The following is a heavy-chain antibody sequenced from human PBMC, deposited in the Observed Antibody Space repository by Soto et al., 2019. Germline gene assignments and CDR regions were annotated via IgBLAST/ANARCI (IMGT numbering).Heavy chain of an antibody. CDR2: IIPRSGGT. V-gene: IGHV1-2*02. D-gene: IGHD3-9*01. Sequence: ASVKVSCKASGYTFIDYYMHWVRQAPGQGFEWMGRIIPRSGGTNYAQKFQGRVTMTWDTSLNTAYMELRSLISADTAVYYCARRPGYISDWYYFGLWGQGTQVTVSS. J-gene: IGHJ4*02. CDR1: GYTFIDYY. CDR3: ARRPGYISDWYYFGL.